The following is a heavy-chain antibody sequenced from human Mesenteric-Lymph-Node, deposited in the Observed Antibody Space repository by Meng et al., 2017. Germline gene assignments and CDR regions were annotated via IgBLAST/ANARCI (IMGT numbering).Heavy chain of an antibody. J-gene: IGHJ4*02. CDR1: GFTFSSYW. Sequence: GESLKISCTASGFTFSSYWMTWVRRAPGKGLEWVGRIKSKTDGGTTDYAAPVKGRFTISRDDSKNTLYLQMNSLKTEDTAVYYCTTGPKNYGGNADYFDYWGQGRLVTVSS. D-gene: IGHD4-23*01. CDR2: IKSKTDGGTT. CDR3: TTGPKNYGGNADYFDY. V-gene: IGHV3-15*01.